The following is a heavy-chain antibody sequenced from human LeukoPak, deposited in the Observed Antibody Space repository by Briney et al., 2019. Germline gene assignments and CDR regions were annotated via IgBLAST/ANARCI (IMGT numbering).Heavy chain of an antibody. CDR2: IYTSGST. V-gene: IGHV4-4*07. J-gene: IGHJ6*03. Sequence: SETLSLTCTVSGVSISSYYWTWIRQSAGKGLEWIGRIYTSGSTYYNPSLKSRVSMSVDTSKNQFSLKLSSVTAADTAVYYCAKGRYSYGPQNYDYMDVWGKGTTVTISS. CDR1: GVSISSYY. D-gene: IGHD5-18*01. CDR3: AKGRYSYGPQNYDYMDV.